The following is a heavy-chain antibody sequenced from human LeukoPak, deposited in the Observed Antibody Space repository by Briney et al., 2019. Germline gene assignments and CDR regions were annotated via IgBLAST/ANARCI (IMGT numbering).Heavy chain of an antibody. Sequence: ASVKVSCKASGYTFTSYGISWVRQAPGQGLEWMGWISAYNGNTNYAQKLRGRVTMTTDTSTSTAYMELRSLRSDDTAVYYCARVSRGNRYAVHYYYGMDVWGQGTTVTVSS. D-gene: IGHD2-8*01. CDR1: GYTFTSYG. V-gene: IGHV1-18*01. CDR2: ISAYNGNT. J-gene: IGHJ6*02. CDR3: ARVSRGNRYAVHYYYGMDV.